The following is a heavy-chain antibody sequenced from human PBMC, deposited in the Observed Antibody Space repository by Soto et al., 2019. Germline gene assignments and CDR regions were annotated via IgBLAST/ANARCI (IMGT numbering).Heavy chain of an antibody. J-gene: IGHJ3*02. Sequence: QVQLVESGGGVVQPGRSLRLSCAASGFSFSDYGMHWVRQAPGKGLEWVALIYYDGSNEHYADSVQGRFTISRDNSKNTLYLQMNSLRAEDTAVYYCARDRGSDSDGFDIWGQGTVVAVSS. V-gene: IGHV3-33*08. D-gene: IGHD1-26*01. CDR2: IYYDGSNE. CDR3: ARDRGSDSDGFDI. CDR1: GFSFSDYG.